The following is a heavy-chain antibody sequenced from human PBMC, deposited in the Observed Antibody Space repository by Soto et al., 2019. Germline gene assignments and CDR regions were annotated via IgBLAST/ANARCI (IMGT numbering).Heavy chain of an antibody. D-gene: IGHD6-19*01. CDR3: ARGAAVAGGDFDY. CDR2: MNPNSGNT. V-gene: IGHV1-8*01. J-gene: IGHJ4*02. Sequence: ASVKVSCKASGYTFTSYDINWVRQATGQGLEWMGWMNPNSGNTGYAQKFQGRVTMTRNTSISTAYMELSSLGSEDTAVYYCARGAAVAGGDFDYWGQGTLVTVSS. CDR1: GYTFTSYD.